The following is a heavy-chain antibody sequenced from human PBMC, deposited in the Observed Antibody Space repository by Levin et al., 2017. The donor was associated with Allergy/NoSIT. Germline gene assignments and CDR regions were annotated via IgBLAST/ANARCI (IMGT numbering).Heavy chain of an antibody. CDR3: ARDKMVRGVIIPSVGAFDI. CDR1: GGSISSYY. J-gene: IGHJ3*02. CDR2: IYYSGST. Sequence: PSETLSLTCTVSGGSISSYYWSWIRQPPGKGLEWIGYIYYSGSTNYNPSLKSRVTISVDTSKNQFSLKLSSVTAADTAVYYCARDKMVRGVIIPSVGAFDIWGQGTMVTVSS. D-gene: IGHD3-10*01. V-gene: IGHV4-59*01.